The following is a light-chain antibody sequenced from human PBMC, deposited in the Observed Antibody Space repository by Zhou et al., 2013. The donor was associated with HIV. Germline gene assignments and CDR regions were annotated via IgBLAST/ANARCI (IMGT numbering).Light chain of an antibody. Sequence: EIALTQSPATLSLSPGERATLSCRASQSVGSYLAWYQQKPGQAPRVLIYDASNRATGIPARFSGSGSGTDFTLTISSLEPEDFAIYYCQQRSNWPPITFGQGTRLEIK. CDR3: QQRSNWPPIT. J-gene: IGKJ5*01. V-gene: IGKV3-11*01. CDR1: QSVGSY. CDR2: DAS.